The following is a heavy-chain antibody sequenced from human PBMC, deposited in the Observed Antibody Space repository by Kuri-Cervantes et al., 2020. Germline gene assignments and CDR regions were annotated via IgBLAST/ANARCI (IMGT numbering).Heavy chain of an antibody. CDR1: GFTFSSYA. CDR2: ISYDGSNK. CDR3: AKEWSGGYSYGPTGMDV. Sequence: GESLKISCAASGFTFSSYAMHWVRQAPGKGLEWVAVISYDGSNKYYADSVKGRFTISRDNSKNTLYLQMNSLRAEDTAVYYCAKEWSGGYSYGPTGMDVWGQGTTVTVSS. J-gene: IGHJ6*02. V-gene: IGHV3-30-3*01. D-gene: IGHD5-18*01.